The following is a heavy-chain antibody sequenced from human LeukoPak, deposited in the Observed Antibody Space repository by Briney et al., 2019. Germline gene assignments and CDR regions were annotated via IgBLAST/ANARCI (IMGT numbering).Heavy chain of an antibody. CDR2: IYYSGST. J-gene: IGHJ4*02. D-gene: IGHD3-22*01. Sequence: TSETLSLTCTVSGGSISSYYWSWIRQPPGKGLEWIGYIYYSGSTNYNPSLKSRVTISVDTSKNQFSLKLSSVTAADTAVYYCASRAYYDSSGLDYWGQGILVTVSS. CDR1: GGSISSYY. V-gene: IGHV4-59*01. CDR3: ASRAYYDSSGLDY.